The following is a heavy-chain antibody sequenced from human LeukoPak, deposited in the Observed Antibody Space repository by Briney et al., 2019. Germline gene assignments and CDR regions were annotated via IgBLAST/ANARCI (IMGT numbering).Heavy chain of an antibody. J-gene: IGHJ4*02. CDR2: FDPEDAET. Sequence: ASVKVSCKVSGKPLSELAVHWVRQSPTQGLEWMGGFDPEDAETVYTQKFQGRITMTEDKSTDTAYMELSGLRSEDSAVYFCSAFAHDFNRGIPVAGYFNFWGQGTLVTVSS. CDR3: SAFAHDFNRGIPVAGYFNF. V-gene: IGHV1-24*01. CDR1: GKPLSELA. D-gene: IGHD6-19*01.